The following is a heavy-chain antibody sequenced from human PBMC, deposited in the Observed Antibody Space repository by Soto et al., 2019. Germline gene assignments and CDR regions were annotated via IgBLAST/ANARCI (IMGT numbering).Heavy chain of an antibody. CDR2: IIVAFGKA. CDR1: GYTFTSYA. V-gene: IGHV1-69*13. Sequence: GASVKVSCTASGYTFTSYAMHWVRQAPGQRPEWMGGIIVAFGKANYAQKFQDRVTITADDSMTTAYMDLSSLRSDDTAVYYCARGPDYEGYFDFWGQGTLVTVSS. CDR3: ARGPDYEGYFDF. J-gene: IGHJ4*02. D-gene: IGHD4-17*01.